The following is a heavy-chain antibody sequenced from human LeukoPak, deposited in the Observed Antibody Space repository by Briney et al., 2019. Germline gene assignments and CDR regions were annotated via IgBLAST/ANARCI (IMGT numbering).Heavy chain of an antibody. CDR1: GFTFSSYW. CDR3: ARDLGFYGMDV. Sequence: GGSLRLSCVASGFTFSSYWMHWVRQAPGKGLVWVSRINSDGSSTTYADSVKGRFTISRDNAKNTLYLQMNSLRAEDTAVYYCARDLGFYGMDVWGQGTTVTVSS. D-gene: IGHD3-16*01. V-gene: IGHV3-74*01. CDR2: INSDGSST. J-gene: IGHJ6*02.